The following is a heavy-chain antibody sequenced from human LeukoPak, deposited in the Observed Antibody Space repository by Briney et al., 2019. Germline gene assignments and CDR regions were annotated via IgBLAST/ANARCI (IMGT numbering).Heavy chain of an antibody. CDR1: SGSMGRTSYY. Sequence: SETLSLTCTVSSGSMGRTSYYWSWIRQPAGKGLEWLGRIYNSGTTNYNPSLQSRVTISIDTAKNQFSLNLSSVTAADTAIYYCARGVIGLAYYMDVWGKGTTVTVSS. V-gene: IGHV4-61*02. CDR2: IYNSGTT. D-gene: IGHD2/OR15-2a*01. J-gene: IGHJ6*03. CDR3: ARGVIGLAYYMDV.